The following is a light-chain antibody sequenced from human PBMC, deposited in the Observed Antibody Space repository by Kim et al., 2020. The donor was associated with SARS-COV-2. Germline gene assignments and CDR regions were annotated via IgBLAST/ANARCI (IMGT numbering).Light chain of an antibody. CDR2: QDS. Sequence: SVSPGQTASIPCSGDKLGDKYACWYQQKPGQSPVLVIYQDSKRPSGIPERFSGSNSGNTATLTISGTQAMDEADYYCQAWDSSTWVFGGGTQLPVL. J-gene: IGLJ3*02. CDR1: KLGDKY. CDR3: QAWDSSTWV. V-gene: IGLV3-1*01.